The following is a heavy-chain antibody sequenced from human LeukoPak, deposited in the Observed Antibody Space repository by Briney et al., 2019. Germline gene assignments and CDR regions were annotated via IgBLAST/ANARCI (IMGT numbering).Heavy chain of an antibody. D-gene: IGHD4-11*01. CDR3: AGRKSNVFYFDY. CDR1: GGSITSRGYY. CDR2: MFHSGST. V-gene: IGHV4-30-2*01. Sequence: SQTLSLTCAVSGGSITSRGYYWTWIRQPPGKGLEWVGYMFHSGSTFYNPSLKSRVTISVDESKNQISLRLSSVTAADTAFYYCAGRKSNVFYFDYWGRGTLVTVSS. J-gene: IGHJ4*02.